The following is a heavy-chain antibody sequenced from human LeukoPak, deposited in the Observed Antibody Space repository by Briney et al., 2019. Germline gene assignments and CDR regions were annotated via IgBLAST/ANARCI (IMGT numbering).Heavy chain of an antibody. Sequence: GGSLRLSCAASGFTFSDYYMSWIRQAPGKGLESVSYISSSSSYTNYADSVKGRFTISRDNAKNSLYLQMNSLRAEDTAVYYCARDVIAAASYYYYGMDVWGQGTTVTVSS. CDR1: GFTFSDYY. V-gene: IGHV3-11*05. CDR3: ARDVIAAASYYYYGMDV. J-gene: IGHJ6*02. CDR2: ISSSSSYT. D-gene: IGHD6-13*01.